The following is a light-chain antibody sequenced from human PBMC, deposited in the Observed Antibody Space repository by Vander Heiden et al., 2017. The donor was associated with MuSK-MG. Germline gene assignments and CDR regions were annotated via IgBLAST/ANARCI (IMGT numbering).Light chain of an antibody. V-gene: IGKV3-20*01. J-gene: IGKJ3*01. CDR3: QQYGSSPT. CDR2: GAS. Sequence: EIVLTQSPGTLSLSQGERATLSCRASQSVSSSYLAWYQQKPGQAPRLLIYGASSRATGIPDRFSGSGSGTDFTLTISRLEPEDFAVYYGQQYGSSPTFGPGTKVDIK. CDR1: QSVSSSY.